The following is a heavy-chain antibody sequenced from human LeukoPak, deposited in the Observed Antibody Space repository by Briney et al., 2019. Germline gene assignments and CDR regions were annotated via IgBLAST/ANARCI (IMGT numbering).Heavy chain of an antibody. D-gene: IGHD3-10*01. CDR2: ISGSDGTT. V-gene: IGHV3-23*01. CDR1: GFTFSSYA. Sequence: GGSLRLSCAASGFTFSSYAMCWVRQPPGKGLEWVSSISGSDGTTYYADSVKGRFTISRDNSKYTLSLQMNSLRAEDTAVYYCAKDIGSYYDYWGQGILVTVSS. CDR3: AKDIGSYYDY. J-gene: IGHJ4*02.